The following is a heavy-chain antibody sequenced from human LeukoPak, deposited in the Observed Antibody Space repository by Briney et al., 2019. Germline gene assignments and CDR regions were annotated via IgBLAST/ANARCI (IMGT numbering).Heavy chain of an antibody. D-gene: IGHD3-3*01. J-gene: IGHJ4*02. CDR1: GFTFTSDA. CDR2: TVSRGTT. V-gene: IGHV3-23*01. Sequence: GGSLRLSCVASGFTFTSDAMNWVRQAPGKGLEWVSSTVSRGTTQYADSVKGRFTVSRDTSKNTLYLQMNSLRVEDTAVFYCARDQYDTWSRRGNFDSWGQGTLVIVSS. CDR3: ARDQYDTWSRRGNFDS.